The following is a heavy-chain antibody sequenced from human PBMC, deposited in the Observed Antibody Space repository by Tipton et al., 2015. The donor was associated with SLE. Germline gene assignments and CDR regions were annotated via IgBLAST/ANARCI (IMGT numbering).Heavy chain of an antibody. V-gene: IGHV4-4*07. CDR2: IHFSGST. CDR3: ARVGMAVKLLSYNWFDP. Sequence: TLSLTCTVSGGSINAYYWSWIRQSAGKGLEWIGRIHFSGSTNYNPSLKSRFTMSINPAKSQFSLKLASVTAADTAIYYCARVGMAVKLLSYNWFDPWGQGALVTVSS. CDR1: GGSINAYY. J-gene: IGHJ5*02. D-gene: IGHD3-10*01.